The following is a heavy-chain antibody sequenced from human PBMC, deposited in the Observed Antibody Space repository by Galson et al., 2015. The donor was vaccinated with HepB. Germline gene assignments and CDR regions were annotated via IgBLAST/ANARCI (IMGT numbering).Heavy chain of an antibody. V-gene: IGHV3-23*01. CDR2: ISGGGGST. J-gene: IGHJ4*02. D-gene: IGHD2-8*01. Sequence: SLRLSCAASGFTFSSYAMSWVRQAPGKGLEWVSAISGGGGSTYYADSVKGRFTISRDNSKNTLYLQMTSLRAEDTAVYSCAKSLRGIVLMVYAIQTSFAYWGQGTLVTVSS. CDR1: GFTFSSYA. CDR3: AKSLRGIVLMVYAIQTSFAY.